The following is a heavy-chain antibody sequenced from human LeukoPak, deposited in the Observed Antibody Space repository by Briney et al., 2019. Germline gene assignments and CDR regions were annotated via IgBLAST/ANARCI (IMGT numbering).Heavy chain of an antibody. CDR3: AKSLLVGRQLVRVYMDV. Sequence: PSETLSLTCTVSGGSISSYYWSWIRQPAGKGLEWIGRIYTSGSTNYNPSLKSRVTMSVDTSKNQFSLKLSSVTAADTAVYYCAKSLLVGRQLVRVYMDVWGKGTTVTVSS. D-gene: IGHD2-2*01. CDR1: GGSISSYY. J-gene: IGHJ6*03. V-gene: IGHV4-4*07. CDR2: IYTSGST.